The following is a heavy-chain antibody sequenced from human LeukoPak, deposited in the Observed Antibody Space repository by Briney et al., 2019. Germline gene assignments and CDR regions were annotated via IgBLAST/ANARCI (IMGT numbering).Heavy chain of an antibody. V-gene: IGHV1-69*13. J-gene: IGHJ5*02. D-gene: IGHD2-2*01. Sequence: ASVKVSCKASGGTFSSYAISWVRQAPGLGLEWMGGIIPIFGTANYAQKFQGRVTITADESTSTAYMELSSLRSEDTAVYYCASHEVVVVPAAIRFDPWGQGTLVTVSS. CDR1: GGTFSSYA. CDR2: IIPIFGTA. CDR3: ASHEVVVVPAAIRFDP.